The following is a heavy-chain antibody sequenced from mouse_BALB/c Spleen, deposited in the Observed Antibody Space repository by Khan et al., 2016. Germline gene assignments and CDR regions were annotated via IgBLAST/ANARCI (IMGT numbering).Heavy chain of an antibody. V-gene: IGHV9-3*02. CDR2: INTNTGEP. Sequence: QLVQSGPELKKPGETVKISCKASGYTFTNYGMNWVKQAPGKGLKWMGWINTNTGEPTYAEEFKGRFAFSLETSASTAYLQINNLKNEDTATYFCAESTMGFAYWGQGTLVTVSA. CDR1: GYTFTNYG. J-gene: IGHJ3*01. D-gene: IGHD2-1*01. CDR3: AESTMGFAY.